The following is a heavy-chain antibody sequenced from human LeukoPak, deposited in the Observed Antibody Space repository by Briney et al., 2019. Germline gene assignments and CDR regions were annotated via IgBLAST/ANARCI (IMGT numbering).Heavy chain of an antibody. Sequence: GGSLRLSCAASGFTFSSYAMSWVRQAPGKGLEWVSVIYSGGSTYYADSVKGRFTISRHNSKNTLYLQMNSLRVEDTAVYYCARASGSGWPYYFDFWGQGTLVTVSS. J-gene: IGHJ4*02. CDR1: GFTFSSYA. CDR3: ARASGSGWPYYFDF. CDR2: IYSGGST. D-gene: IGHD6-19*01. V-gene: IGHV3-53*04.